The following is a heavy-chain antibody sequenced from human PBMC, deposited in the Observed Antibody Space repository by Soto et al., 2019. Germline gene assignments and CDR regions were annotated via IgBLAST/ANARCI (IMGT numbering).Heavy chain of an antibody. Sequence: ASVKVSCKVSGYTFTDYYMHWVQQAPGKGLEWMGLVDPEDGETIYAEKFQGRVTITADTSTDTAYMELSSLRSEDTAVYYCATSGPTAMVSNWFDPWGQGTLVTVSS. V-gene: IGHV1-69-2*01. CDR3: ATSGPTAMVSNWFDP. J-gene: IGHJ5*02. CDR1: GYTFTDYY. CDR2: VDPEDGET. D-gene: IGHD5-18*01.